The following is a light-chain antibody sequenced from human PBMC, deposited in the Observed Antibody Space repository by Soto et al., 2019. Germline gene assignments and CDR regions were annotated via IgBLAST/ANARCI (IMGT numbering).Light chain of an antibody. Sequence: VMTQSPATLSVSPGERATLSCSASQSVNSNLAWYQQKLGQAPRLLIYDASTRATGIPARFSGSGSGTEFTLTISSLQSEDFAVYYCQQYNNWPRTFGQGTKVDIK. CDR3: QQYNNWPRT. CDR1: QSVNSN. J-gene: IGKJ1*01. V-gene: IGKV3-15*01. CDR2: DAS.